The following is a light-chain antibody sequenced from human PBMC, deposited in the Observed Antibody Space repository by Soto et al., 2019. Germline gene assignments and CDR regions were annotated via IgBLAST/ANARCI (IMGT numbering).Light chain of an antibody. CDR3: QPYHNFPPKT. CDR1: QSVSSN. J-gene: IGKJ1*01. V-gene: IGKV3-15*01. CDR2: GAS. Sequence: EIGMTQSPATLSVSPGERATLSCRASQSVSSNLAWYQQKPGQAPRLLLYGASTSATGIPARFSGSGSGTAFTLTISSLQAEDDAVYYCQPYHNFPPKTFGQGAKADIK.